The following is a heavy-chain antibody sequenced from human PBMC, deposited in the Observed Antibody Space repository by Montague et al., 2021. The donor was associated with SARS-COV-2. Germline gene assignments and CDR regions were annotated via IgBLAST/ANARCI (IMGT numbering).Heavy chain of an antibody. CDR2: IDWDDDK. V-gene: IGHV2-70*01. Sequence: PALVKPTQTLTLTCTFSGFSLSTSGMCVSWIRQPPGKALGWLALIDWDDDKYYSTSLKTRLTISKDTSKYQVVLTMTNMDPVDTATYYCARMTTVTYPYYYYYGRDVWGQGTTVTVSS. J-gene: IGHJ6*02. CDR3: ARMTTVTYPYYYYYGRDV. D-gene: IGHD4-17*01. CDR1: GFSLSTSGMC.